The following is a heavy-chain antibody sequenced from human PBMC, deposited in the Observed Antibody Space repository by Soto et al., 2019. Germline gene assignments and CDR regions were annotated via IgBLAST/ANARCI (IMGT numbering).Heavy chain of an antibody. Sequence: GESLKISCXGSGYSFTSYWIGWVRQMPGKGLEWMGIIYPGDSDTRYSPSFQGQVTISADKSISTAYLQWSSLKAWDTAMYYCARHGGIAAVLPDYWGQGTLVTVSS. CDR1: GYSFTSYW. V-gene: IGHV5-51*01. J-gene: IGHJ4*02. CDR2: IYPGDSDT. D-gene: IGHD6-13*01. CDR3: ARHGGIAAVLPDY.